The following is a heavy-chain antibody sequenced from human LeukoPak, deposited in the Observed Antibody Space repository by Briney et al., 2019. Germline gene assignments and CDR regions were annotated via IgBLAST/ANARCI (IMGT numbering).Heavy chain of an antibody. CDR3: ARTRSPTMVLFDY. V-gene: IGHV4-59*01. D-gene: IGHD3-10*01. Sequence: SETLSLTCTVSGGSISSYYWSWIRQSPGKGLEWIGYIFYSGSNNYNSSLKSRVTISIDTSKNQFSLKLSSVTAADTAVYYCARTRSPTMVLFDYWGQGTLVTVSS. J-gene: IGHJ4*02. CDR1: GGSISSYY. CDR2: IFYSGSN.